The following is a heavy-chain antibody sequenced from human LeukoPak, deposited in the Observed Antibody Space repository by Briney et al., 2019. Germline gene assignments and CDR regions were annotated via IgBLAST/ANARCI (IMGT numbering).Heavy chain of an antibody. CDR2: ISAYNDNT. D-gene: IGHD3-22*01. Sequence: GASVKVSCKASGYTFTSYGISWVRQAPGQGLEWMGWISAYNDNTNYAQKLQGRVTMTTDTSTSTAYMELRSLRSDDTAVYYCARVAEEYYYDSSGYYYYFDYWGQGTLVTVSS. V-gene: IGHV1-18*01. J-gene: IGHJ4*02. CDR3: ARVAEEYYYDSSGYYYYFDY. CDR1: GYTFTSYG.